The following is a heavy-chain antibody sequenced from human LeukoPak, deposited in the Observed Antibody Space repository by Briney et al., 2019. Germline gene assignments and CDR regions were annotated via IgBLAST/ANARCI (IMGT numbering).Heavy chain of an antibody. Sequence: SETLSLTCTVSGGSITCSSSYCGWIRQPPRKGLEWIGSIYYSGSTSYNPSLKSRVTISVDTSKNQFSLRLSSVTAADTAVYYCARNQSGIPPTGTQQHNWFVPWGEGTLVTVSS. CDR1: GGSITCSSSY. CDR2: IYYSGST. CDR3: ARNQSGIPPTGTQQHNWFVP. J-gene: IGHJ5*02. V-gene: IGHV4-39*01. D-gene: IGHD6-13*01.